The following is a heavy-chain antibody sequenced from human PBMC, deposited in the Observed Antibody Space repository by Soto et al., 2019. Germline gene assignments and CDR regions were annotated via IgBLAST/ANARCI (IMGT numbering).Heavy chain of an antibody. CDR3: ASEGAYCTGHCYSARWCHS. CDR2: IYYSGST. CDR1: RGCVWISGDS. V-gene: IGHV4-31*11. J-gene: IGHJ5*01. D-gene: IGHD2-21*02. Sequence: LGCAACRGCVWISGDSGSLIRQPPGTGLEWIGYIYYSGSTYYKPSLKSRVTISVDKSKNQFSLKLSYLTSADTAAYYCASEGAYCTGHCYSARWCHSCGTATLITV.